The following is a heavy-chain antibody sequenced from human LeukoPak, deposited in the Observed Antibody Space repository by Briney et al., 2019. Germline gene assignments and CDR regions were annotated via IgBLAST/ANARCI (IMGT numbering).Heavy chain of an antibody. Sequence: PSETLSLTCTVSGGSISSYYWSWIRQPPGKGLEWIGYIYYSGSTNYNPSLKSRVTISVDTSKNQFSLKLSSVTAADTAVYYCAGSSSGFVEFDYWGQGTLVTVSS. CDR1: GGSISSYY. CDR3: AGSSSGFVEFDY. V-gene: IGHV4-59*01. CDR2: IYYSGST. D-gene: IGHD6-6*01. J-gene: IGHJ4*02.